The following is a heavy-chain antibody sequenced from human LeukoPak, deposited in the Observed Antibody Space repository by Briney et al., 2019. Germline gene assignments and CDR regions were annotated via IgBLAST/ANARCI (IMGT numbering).Heavy chain of an antibody. CDR2: IIPTFGSP. J-gene: IGHJ4*02. CDR3: AAGAVDKWNSGKLIDC. Sequence: ASVKVSRKVSGGSATYYVFGWLRQAPEQGLEWMGGIIPTFGSPNYAQTFQGRLTITADISTNTAYMELSNLRSEDTAVYYCAAGAVDKWNSGKLIDCWGQGTLVTVSS. D-gene: IGHD1-7*01. CDR1: GGSATYYV. V-gene: IGHV1-69*06.